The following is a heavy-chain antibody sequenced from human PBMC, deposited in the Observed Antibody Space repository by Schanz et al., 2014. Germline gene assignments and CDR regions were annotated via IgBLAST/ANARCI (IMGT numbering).Heavy chain of an antibody. CDR1: GYTFTSYG. J-gene: IGHJ5*02. D-gene: IGHD2-15*01. CDR3: ARGRGCTGGSCYSWFDL. V-gene: IGHV1-18*01. Sequence: QVQLVQSGAEVKKPGASVKVSCKASGYTFTSYGINWVRQAPGQGLEWMGWISAYTNNTNYAQKVQGRVTMTTDTSTGTAYMELRSLRSEDTAVYYCARGRGCTGGSCYSWFDLWGQGTLVTVAS. CDR2: ISAYTNNT.